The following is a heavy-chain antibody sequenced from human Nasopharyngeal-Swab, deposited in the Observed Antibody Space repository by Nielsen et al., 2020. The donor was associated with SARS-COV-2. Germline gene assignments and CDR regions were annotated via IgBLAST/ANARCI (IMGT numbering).Heavy chain of an antibody. J-gene: IGHJ4*02. CDR2: IRRKGNNYAT. V-gene: IGHV3-73*01. D-gene: IGHD2-15*01. Sequence: GESLKIPCAASGFTLRDSAIHWVRQASGAGLEWGVRIRRKGNNYATAYSASVKGRFIIFRDDPTNTAYLQMNSLKTEDTAMYYCTRCGGGCYSGRDYWGQGTLVTVSS. CDR1: GFTLRDSA. CDR3: TRCGGGCYSGRDY.